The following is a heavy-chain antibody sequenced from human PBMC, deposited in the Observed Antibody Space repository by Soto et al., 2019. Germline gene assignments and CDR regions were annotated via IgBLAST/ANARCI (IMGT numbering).Heavy chain of an antibody. CDR2: ISDDGSNK. D-gene: IGHD6-13*01. CDR1: GFTFSNYA. V-gene: IGHV3-30-3*01. Sequence: QVQLVESGGGVVQPGRSLRLSCEASGFTFSNYALQWVRKAPGKGLEWVAVISDDGSNKYYADSVKGRFTISRDNSKNTLYLQMNSLRAEDTAVYYCARDRFVSSWSYGDYWCQGTQVTVSS. CDR3: ARDRFVSSWSYGDY. J-gene: IGHJ4*02.